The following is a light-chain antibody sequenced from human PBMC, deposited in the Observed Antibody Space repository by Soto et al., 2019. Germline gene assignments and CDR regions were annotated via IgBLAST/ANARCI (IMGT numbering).Light chain of an antibody. Sequence: QSVLTQPASVSGSPGQSITISCTGTSSDVGGYSYVSWYQQHPGKPPKLIIYDVANRPSGVSNRFSGSKSGSTASLIISRLQTEDEADYYCVSYTSSTTYVFGTGTKVTVL. CDR1: SSDVGGYSY. CDR3: VSYTSSTTYV. J-gene: IGLJ1*01. CDR2: DVA. V-gene: IGLV2-14*03.